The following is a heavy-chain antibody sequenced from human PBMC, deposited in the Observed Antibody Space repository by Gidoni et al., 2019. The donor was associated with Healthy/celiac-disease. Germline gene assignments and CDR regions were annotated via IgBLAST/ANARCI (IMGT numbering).Heavy chain of an antibody. D-gene: IGHD2-2*01. Sequence: QVQLQESGPGLVKPSQTLSLTCTVSGGSISSGGYYWSWIRQHPGKGLEWIGYIYYSGSTYYNPSLKSRVTISVDTSKNQFSLKLSSVTAADTAVYYCARDVGGSTTNLDAFDIWGQGTMVTVSS. CDR1: GGSISSGGYY. J-gene: IGHJ3*02. V-gene: IGHV4-31*03. CDR2: IYYSGST. CDR3: ARDVGGSTTNLDAFDI.